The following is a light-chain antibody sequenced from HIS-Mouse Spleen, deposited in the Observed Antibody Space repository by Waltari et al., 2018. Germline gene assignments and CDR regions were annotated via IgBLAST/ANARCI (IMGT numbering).Light chain of an antibody. CDR3: AAWDDSLSGVV. CDR2: RNN. Sequence: QSVLTQPPSASGTPGPRVTISCSGSTSNIGSNYVSWYLQLPGTAPKPLIYRNNQRPSGVPDRFSGSKSGTSASLAISGLRSEDEADYYCAAWDDSLSGVVFGGGTKLTVL. J-gene: IGLJ2*01. V-gene: IGLV1-47*01. CDR1: TSNIGSNY.